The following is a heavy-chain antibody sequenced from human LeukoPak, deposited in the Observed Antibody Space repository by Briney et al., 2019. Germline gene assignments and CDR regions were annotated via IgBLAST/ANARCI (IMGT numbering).Heavy chain of an antibody. CDR1: GFTFSSYS. CDR2: ISSSSSYI. Sequence: GGSLRLSCAASGFTFSSYSMNWVRQAPGKGLEWVSSISSSSSYIYYADSVKGRFTISRDNAKNSLYLQMNSLRAEDTAVYYCARDEALGAFDIWGQGTMVTVSS. CDR3: ARDEALGAFDI. J-gene: IGHJ3*02. V-gene: IGHV3-21*01.